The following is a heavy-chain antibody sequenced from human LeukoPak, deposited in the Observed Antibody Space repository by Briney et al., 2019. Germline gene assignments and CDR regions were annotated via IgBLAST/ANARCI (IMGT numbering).Heavy chain of an antibody. CDR2: IYSTGST. J-gene: IGHJ3*02. Sequence: PSETLSLTCTVSGGSISNYYWNWIRQPPGMGLEWIGYIYSTGSTNYNPSLRGRVVISLDTSKNHFSLELSSVTAADTALYYCAGRSVVTAINFDSFDIWGQGTMVTVSS. CDR1: GGSISNYY. CDR3: AGRSVVTAINFDSFDI. V-gene: IGHV4-59*08. D-gene: IGHD2-21*02.